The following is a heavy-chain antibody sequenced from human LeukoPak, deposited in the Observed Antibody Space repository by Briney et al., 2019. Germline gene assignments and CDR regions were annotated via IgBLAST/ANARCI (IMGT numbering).Heavy chain of an antibody. V-gene: IGHV1-2*02. J-gene: IGHJ4*02. CDR2: INPNTGGT. CDR1: GYTFSGHY. D-gene: IGHD4-17*01. Sequence: GASVKVSCKTSGYTFSGHYMHWVRQAPGQGLEWMGWINPNTGGTNYAQKFQGRVTMTRDTSISTAYMDVSRLRSDDTAVYYCARDREPYGDYGSGFDYWGLGTLVTVSS. CDR3: ARDREPYGDYGSGFDY.